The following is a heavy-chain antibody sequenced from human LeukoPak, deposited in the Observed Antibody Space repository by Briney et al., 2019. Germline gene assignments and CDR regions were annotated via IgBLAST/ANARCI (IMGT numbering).Heavy chain of an antibody. J-gene: IGHJ6*02. V-gene: IGHV3-30*18. D-gene: IGHD6-19*01. CDR2: ISYDGSNK. Sequence: GGSLRLSCAASGFTFSSYGMHWVRQAPGKGLEWVAVISYDGSNKYYADSVKGRFTISRDNSKNTLYLQMNSLRAEDTAVYYCAKSDQKAGYSSGWYTYYYYGMDVWGQGTTVTVSS. CDR3: AKSDQKAGYSSGWYTYYYYGMDV. CDR1: GFTFSSYG.